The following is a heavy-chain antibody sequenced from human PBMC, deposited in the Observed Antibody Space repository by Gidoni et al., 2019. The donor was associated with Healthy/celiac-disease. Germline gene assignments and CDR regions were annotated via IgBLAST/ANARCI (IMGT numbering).Heavy chain of an antibody. J-gene: IGHJ4*02. V-gene: IGHV3-21*01. CDR1: GFPLSNHS. CDR3: ARDHCGGGGDCYWGILDY. CDR2: ISSSSSYI. Sequence: EVQLVESGGGLVKPGASRRLSCPASGFPLSNHSMNWVRQAPGKGLEWVSSISSSSSYIYYADSVKGRFTISRDNAKNSLYLQMNSLRAEDTAVYYCARDHCGGGGDCYWGILDYWGQGTLVTVSS. D-gene: IGHD2-21*02.